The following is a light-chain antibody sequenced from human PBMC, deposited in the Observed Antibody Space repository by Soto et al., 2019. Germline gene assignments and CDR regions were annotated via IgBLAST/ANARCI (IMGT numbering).Light chain of an antibody. CDR1: KLGDKY. J-gene: IGLJ2*01. Sequence: SYELTQPPSVSVSPGQTASITCSGDKLGDKYACWYQQKPGQSPVLVIYQDSKRPSGIPERFSGSNSGNTVTLTISGTQAMDEADYYGQAWDSSTAVFGGGTKLTVL. CDR2: QDS. CDR3: QAWDSSTAV. V-gene: IGLV3-1*01.